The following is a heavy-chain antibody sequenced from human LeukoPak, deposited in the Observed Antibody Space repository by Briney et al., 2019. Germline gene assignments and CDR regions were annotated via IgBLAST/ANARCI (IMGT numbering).Heavy chain of an antibody. CDR2: ISYDGSNK. CDR1: GFTFNTYA. CDR3: ARVDAFDL. J-gene: IGHJ3*01. Sequence: PGGSLRLSCVASGFTFNTYAIHWVRQAPGKGLEWVAVISYDGSNKYYEDSVKGRFTISRDNSKNTLYLQMNSLRAEDMAVYYCARVDAFDLWGQGTMVTVSS. V-gene: IGHV3-30-3*01.